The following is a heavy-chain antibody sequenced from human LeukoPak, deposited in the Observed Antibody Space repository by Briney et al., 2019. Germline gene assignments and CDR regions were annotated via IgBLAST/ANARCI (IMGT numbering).Heavy chain of an antibody. CDR3: ARETSQKGAHYMDV. CDR1: GGSISSYY. J-gene: IGHJ6*03. D-gene: IGHD3-16*01. CDR2: ISYSGST. V-gene: IGHV4-59*01. Sequence: SETLSLTCTVSGGSISSYYWSWIRQPPGKGLEWIGYISYSGSTNYNPSLKSRVTISVDTSKNQFSLNLSSVTAADTAVYYCARETSQKGAHYMDVWGKGTTVTISS.